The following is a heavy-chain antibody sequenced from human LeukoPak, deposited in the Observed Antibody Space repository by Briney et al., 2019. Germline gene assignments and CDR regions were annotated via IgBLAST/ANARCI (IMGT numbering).Heavy chain of an antibody. D-gene: IGHD3-22*01. CDR2: ISAYNGNT. V-gene: IGHV1-18*04. CDR3: ATYDSSGPANKNFDY. Sequence: GASVKVSCKASGYTFTGYYMHWVRQAPGQGLEWMGWISAYNGNTNYAQKLQGRVTMTTDTSTSTAYMELRSLGSDDTAVYYCATYDSSGPANKNFDYWGQGTLVTVSS. J-gene: IGHJ4*02. CDR1: GYTFTGYY.